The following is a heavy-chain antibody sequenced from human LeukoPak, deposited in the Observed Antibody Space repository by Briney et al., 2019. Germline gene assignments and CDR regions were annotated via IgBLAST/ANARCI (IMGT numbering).Heavy chain of an antibody. CDR3: ARVAVRGRFLEWLLGY. D-gene: IGHD3-3*01. Sequence: ASVKVSCKASGYTFTSYGISWVRQAPGQGLEWMGWISAYNGNTNYAQKLQGRVTMTRDTSISTAYMELSRLRSDDTAVYYCARVAVRGRFLEWLLGYWGQGTLVTVSS. V-gene: IGHV1-18*01. CDR2: ISAYNGNT. CDR1: GYTFTSYG. J-gene: IGHJ4*02.